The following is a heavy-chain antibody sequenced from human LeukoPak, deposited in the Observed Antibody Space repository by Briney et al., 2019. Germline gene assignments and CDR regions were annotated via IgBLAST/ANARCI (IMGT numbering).Heavy chain of an antibody. CDR1: GGTFSSYA. Sequence: SVKVSCKASGGTFSSYAISWVRQAPGQGLEWMGGIIPIFGTANYAQKFQGRVTITADESTSTAYMELSSLRSEDTAVYYCARSGIVATLPVVAGHYYYYGMDVWGQGTTATVSS. CDR3: ARSGIVATLPVVAGHYYYYGMDV. V-gene: IGHV1-69*13. CDR2: IIPIFGTA. J-gene: IGHJ6*02. D-gene: IGHD5-12*01.